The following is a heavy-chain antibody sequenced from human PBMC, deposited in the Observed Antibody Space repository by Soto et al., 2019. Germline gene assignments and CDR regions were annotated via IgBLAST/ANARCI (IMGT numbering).Heavy chain of an antibody. CDR3: ARDRSLPSRTVVAAPDAYYYYYMDV. V-gene: IGHV3-33*01. CDR2: IWYDGSNK. D-gene: IGHD2-15*01. J-gene: IGHJ6*03. Sequence: QVQLVESGGGVVQPGRSLRLSCAASGFTFSSYGMHWVRQAPGKGLEWVAVIWYDGSNKYYADSVKGRFTISRDNSKNTLYLQMNSRRAEDTAVYYCARDRSLPSRTVVAAPDAYYYYYMDVWGKGTTVTVSS. CDR1: GFTFSSYG.